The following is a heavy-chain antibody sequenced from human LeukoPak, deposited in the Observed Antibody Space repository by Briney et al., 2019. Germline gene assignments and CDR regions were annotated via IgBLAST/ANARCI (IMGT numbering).Heavy chain of an antibody. V-gene: IGHV3-48*02. J-gene: IGHJ4*02. CDR3: ASSGSYRFDY. D-gene: IGHD1-26*01. CDR2: ITASGTAM. CDR1: GFTFSSYS. Sequence: GGSLRLSCAASGFTFSSYSMNWVRQAPGKGLEWVSHITASGTAMFYTDSVKGRFTISRDNAKNSLYLQMNSLRDEDTAVYYCASSGSYRFDYWGQGTLVTVSS.